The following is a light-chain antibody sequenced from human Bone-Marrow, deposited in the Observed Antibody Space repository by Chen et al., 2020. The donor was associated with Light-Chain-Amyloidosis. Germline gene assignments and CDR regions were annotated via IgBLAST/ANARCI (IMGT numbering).Light chain of an antibody. CDR3: SSYTMTNTLV. CDR2: EVT. Sequence: QSALTKPASVSGSPGQSITISFTGTISDVGGDNHVSWYQQHPDKAPKLMIYEVTNRPSWVPDRFAGSKSDNTASLTISGLQTEDEADYFCSSYTMTNTLVFGSGTRVTVL. V-gene: IGLV2-14*01. CDR1: ISDVGGDNH. J-gene: IGLJ1*01.